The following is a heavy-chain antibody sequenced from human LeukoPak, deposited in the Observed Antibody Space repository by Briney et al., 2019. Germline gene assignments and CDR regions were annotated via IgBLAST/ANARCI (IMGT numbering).Heavy chain of an antibody. J-gene: IGHJ5*02. V-gene: IGHV4-59*01. CDR2: IYYSGST. CDR3: ARTTLPNSFDP. Sequence: SETLSLTCTVSGGSISSYYWSWIRQPPGKGLEWIGYIYYSGSTNYNPSLKSRVTISVDTSKNQFSLKLSSVTAAATAVYYCARTTLPNSFDPWGQGTLVTVSS. CDR1: GGSISSYY. D-gene: IGHD3-16*01.